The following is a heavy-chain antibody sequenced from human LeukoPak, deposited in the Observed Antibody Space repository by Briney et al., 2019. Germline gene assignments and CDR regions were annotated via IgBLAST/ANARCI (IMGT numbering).Heavy chain of an antibody. CDR1: GGSVGSGSYY. D-gene: IGHD3-16*02. V-gene: IGHV4-61*01. CDR2: IYYSGST. Sequence: PSETLSLTCTVSGGSVGSGSYYWSWIRQPPGKGLEWIGYIYYSGSTNYNPSLKSRVTISVDTSKNQFSLKLSSVTAADTAVYYCARSVIPGDAFDIWGQGTMVTVSS. J-gene: IGHJ3*02. CDR3: ARSVIPGDAFDI.